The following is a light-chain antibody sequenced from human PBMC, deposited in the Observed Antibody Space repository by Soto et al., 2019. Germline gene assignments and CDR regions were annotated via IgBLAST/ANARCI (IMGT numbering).Light chain of an antibody. CDR1: SNDIGAFDY. Sequence: QSVLTQPTSVSGSPGQSSTISCTGNSNDIGAFDYVSRYQQHPGKAPRLLIHGVRNRPPNISSRFSASKSGLTASLTISGLRAEDEAAYYCSSFTPSRFYVFGPGTKLTVL. J-gene: IGLJ1*01. CDR2: GVR. CDR3: SSFTPSRFYV. V-gene: IGLV2-14*01.